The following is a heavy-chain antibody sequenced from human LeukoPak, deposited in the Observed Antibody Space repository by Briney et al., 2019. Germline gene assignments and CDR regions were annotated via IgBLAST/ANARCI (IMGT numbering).Heavy chain of an antibody. Sequence: PSETLSLTCAVYGGSFRGYYWSWIRQPPGKGLEGSGEINHSGSTNYNPSLKSRVTISVDTSKNQFSLKLSSVTAADTAVYYCARGLVATITWPKPHYFDYWGQGTLVTVSS. CDR1: GGSFRGYY. CDR3: ARGLVATITWPKPHYFDY. D-gene: IGHD5-12*01. J-gene: IGHJ4*02. CDR2: INHSGST. V-gene: IGHV4-34*01.